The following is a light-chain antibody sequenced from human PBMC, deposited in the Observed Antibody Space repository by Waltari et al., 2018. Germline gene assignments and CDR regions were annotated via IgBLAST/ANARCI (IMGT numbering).Light chain of an antibody. V-gene: IGKV2-29*02. J-gene: IGKJ5*01. CDR1: QSLLHRDGKTY. Sequence: DIVMTQTPLSLSVTPGQPASISCKSSQSLLHRDGKTYLFWYLQKPGQSPQLLIYEVSSRVSGVPDRFSGSGSGTDFTLKISRVEAEDVGVYYCMQGIHPITFGQGTRLEIK. CDR2: EVS. CDR3: MQGIHPIT.